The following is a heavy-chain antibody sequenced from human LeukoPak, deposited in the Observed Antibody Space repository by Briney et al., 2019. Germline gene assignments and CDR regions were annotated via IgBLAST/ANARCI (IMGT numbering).Heavy chain of an antibody. CDR3: ARDAQLWSENWFDP. D-gene: IGHD5-18*01. Sequence: NPSETLSLTCTVSGGSITSSEYYWSWIRQPPGKGLEWIGYIYYSGSTYYNPSLKSRVTISVDTSKNQFSLKLSSVTAADTAVYYCARDAQLWSENWFDPWGQGTLVTVSS. J-gene: IGHJ5*02. CDR2: IYYSGST. V-gene: IGHV4-30-4*01. CDR1: GGSITSSEYY.